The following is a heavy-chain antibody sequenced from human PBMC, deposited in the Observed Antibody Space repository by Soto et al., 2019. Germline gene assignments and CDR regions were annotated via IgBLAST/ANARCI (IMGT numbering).Heavy chain of an antibody. D-gene: IGHD5-18*01. CDR3: AKGYGDYFHYYMDV. CDR2: ISGSGGTT. Sequence: EVQLLESVGGLVQPGGSLRLSCAASGFTFSNYVMNWVRQAPGKGLEWVSSISGSGGTTYYGDSVKDRFTISRDNSKNTLYLQMNSLRVEDTAVYYCAKGYGDYFHYYMDVWGKGTPVTVSS. V-gene: IGHV3-23*01. J-gene: IGHJ6*03. CDR1: GFTFSNYV.